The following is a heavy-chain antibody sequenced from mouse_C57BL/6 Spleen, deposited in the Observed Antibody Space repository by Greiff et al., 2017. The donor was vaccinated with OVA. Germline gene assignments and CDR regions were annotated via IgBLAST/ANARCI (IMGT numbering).Heavy chain of an antibody. CDR1: GFNIKDYY. D-gene: IGHD1-1*01. CDR2: IDPEDGET. CDR3: AILGLTTVVDWYFEV. V-gene: IGHV14-2*01. J-gene: IGHJ1*03. Sequence: EVQLQQSGAELVQPGASVKLSCTASGFNIKDYYMHWVKQRTEQGLEWIGMIDPEDGETKYAPKFQGKAPITADTSSNTAYLQLSSRTAEDTAVYYCAILGLTTVVDWYFEVWGTGTTVTVSS.